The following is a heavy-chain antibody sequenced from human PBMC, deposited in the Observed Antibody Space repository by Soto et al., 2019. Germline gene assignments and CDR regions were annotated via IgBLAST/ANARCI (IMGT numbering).Heavy chain of an antibody. V-gene: IGHV4-30-2*01. J-gene: IGHJ6*02. Sequence: SETLSLTCAVSGGSISSGGYSWSWIRQPPGKGLEWIGYIYHSGSTYYNPSLKSRVTISVDRSKNQFSLKLSSVTAADTAVYYCAGSRDGYNSYYYYGMDVWGQGTTVTVSS. D-gene: IGHD3-10*01. CDR3: AGSRDGYNSYYYYGMDV. CDR1: GGSISSGGYS. CDR2: IYHSGST.